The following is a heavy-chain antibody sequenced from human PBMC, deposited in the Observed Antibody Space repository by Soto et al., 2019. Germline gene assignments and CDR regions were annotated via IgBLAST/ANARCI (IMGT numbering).Heavy chain of an antibody. V-gene: IGHV4-59*01. J-gene: IGHJ4*02. CDR1: GASISSYY. D-gene: IGHD3-9*01. Sequence: SETLSLTFTVSGASISSYYCSWILQPPGNGLEWMGCIYYRGSTHYNPSLKSRVKISVDTSKHQFSLKLSSVTAAATAVYYCARSGGERVLRYFDWLSFDYCGQGTLVTVSS. CDR3: ARSGGERVLRYFDWLSFDY. CDR2: IYYRGST.